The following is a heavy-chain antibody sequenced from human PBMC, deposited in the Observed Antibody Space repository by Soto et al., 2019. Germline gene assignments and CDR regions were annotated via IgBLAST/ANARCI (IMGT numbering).Heavy chain of an antibody. CDR3: AREIGYDDAFDI. V-gene: IGHV1-69*06. D-gene: IGHD2-2*01. CDR1: GGSFNRHT. J-gene: IGHJ3*02. Sequence: QVQLVQSGAEVRKPGSSVRVSCKASGGSFNRHTISWVRQAPGQGLEWMGGIIPIFGTANYAQKFQGRVTITADKSTSTAYMELSSLRSEDTAVYYCAREIGYDDAFDIWGQGTMVTVSS. CDR2: IIPIFGTA.